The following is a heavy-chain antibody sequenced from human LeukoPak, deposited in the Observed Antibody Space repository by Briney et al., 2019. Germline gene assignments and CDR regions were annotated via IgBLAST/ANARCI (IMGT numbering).Heavy chain of an antibody. CDR1: GFTFSSHG. V-gene: IGHV3-30*18. D-gene: IGHD5-18*01. J-gene: IGHJ4*02. CDR3: AKEGEYSYGRPLDY. Sequence: GGSLRLSCAASGFTFSSHGMHWLHQAPGMGLEWVALILYDGSNEYYADSVQGRFTISRDSSRNTLYLQMNSLRAEDTAVYYFAKEGEYSYGRPLDYWGQGTLVTVSS. CDR2: ILYDGSNE.